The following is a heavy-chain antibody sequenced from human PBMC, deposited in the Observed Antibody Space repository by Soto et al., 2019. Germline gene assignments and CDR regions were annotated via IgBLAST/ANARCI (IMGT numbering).Heavy chain of an antibody. CDR2: ISYDGSNK. CDR1: GFTFSSYG. V-gene: IGHV3-30*18. J-gene: IGHJ3*02. D-gene: IGHD1-26*01. Sequence: QVQLVESGGGVVQPGRSLRLSCAASGFTFSSYGMHWVRQAPGKGLEWVAVISYDGSNKYYADSVKGRFTISRDNSKNTLYLQMNSLRAEDTAVYYCAKDVGKWELLQAFDIWGQGTMVTVSS. CDR3: AKDVGKWELLQAFDI.